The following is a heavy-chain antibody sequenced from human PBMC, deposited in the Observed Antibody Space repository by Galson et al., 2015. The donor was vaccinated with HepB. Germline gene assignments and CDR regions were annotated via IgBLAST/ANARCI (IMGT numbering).Heavy chain of an antibody. J-gene: IGHJ4*02. CDR3: AKDAYSSGYYGPFAHSSPDY. CDR2: ISYDGSNK. D-gene: IGHD3-22*01. V-gene: IGHV3-30*18. CDR1: GFTFSSYG. Sequence: SLRLSCAASGFTFSSYGMYWVRQAPGKGLEWVAVISYDGSNKYYADSVKGRFTISRDNSKNTLYLQMNSLRAEDTAVYYCAKDAYSSGYYGPFAHSSPDYWGQGTLVTVSS.